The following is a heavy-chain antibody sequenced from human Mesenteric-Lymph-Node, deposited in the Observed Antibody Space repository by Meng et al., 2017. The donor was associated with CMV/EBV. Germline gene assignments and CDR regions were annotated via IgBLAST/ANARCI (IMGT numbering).Heavy chain of an antibody. J-gene: IGHJ2*01. Sequence: QVQLVQSGREVKKTGATVKVSCKDSANIFTRYGISWVRQAPGKGLEWMGWISGYNGNTNYAQKLQDRISMTTDKSTSTAYMELRSLRSDDTPVYYCALNYYGRCVYGSFDPRVLGTLVTVSS. CDR2: ISGYNGNT. CDR3: ALNYYGRCVYGSFDP. D-gene: IGHD3-10*01. CDR1: ANIFTRYG. V-gene: IGHV1-18*01.